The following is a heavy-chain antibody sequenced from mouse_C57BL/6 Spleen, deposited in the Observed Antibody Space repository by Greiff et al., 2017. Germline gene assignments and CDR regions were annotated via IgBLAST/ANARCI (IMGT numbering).Heavy chain of an antibody. Sequence: DVQLQESGPGLVKPSQSLSLTCSVTGYSITSGYYWNWIRQFPGNKLEWMGYISYDGSNNYNPSLKNRISITRDTSKNQFFLKLNSVTTEDTATYYCARALYDGYPLYFDYWGQGTTLTVSS. CDR3: ARALYDGYPLYFDY. J-gene: IGHJ2*01. CDR1: GYSITSGYY. V-gene: IGHV3-6*01. CDR2: ISYDGSN. D-gene: IGHD2-3*01.